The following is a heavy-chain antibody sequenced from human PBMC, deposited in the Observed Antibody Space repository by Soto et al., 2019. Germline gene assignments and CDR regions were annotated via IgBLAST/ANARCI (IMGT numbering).Heavy chain of an antibody. CDR2: IYYSGST. CDR3: ARGGAAAGTYYYYGMDV. Sequence: QVQLQESGPGLVKPSETLSLTCTVSGGSVSSGSYYWSWIRQPPGKGLEWIGYIYYSGSTNYNPSLKSRVTISVDTSMNQFSLKLISVTAADTAVYYCARGGAAAGTYYYYGMDVWGQGTTVTVSS. J-gene: IGHJ6*02. CDR1: GGSVSSGSYY. D-gene: IGHD6-13*01. V-gene: IGHV4-61*01.